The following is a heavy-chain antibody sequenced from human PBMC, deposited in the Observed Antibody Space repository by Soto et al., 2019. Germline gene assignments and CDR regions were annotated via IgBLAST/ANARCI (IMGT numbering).Heavy chain of an antibody. CDR3: ARADIVVLKAAIYAFDL. Sequence: PGGSLRLSCVGSGFTFSTYSINWVRQAPGKGLEWVSSISSRSDIYYADSVKGRFTISRDNAKNSVSLQMNSLRAEDTAVYYCARADIVVLKAAIYAFDLWGKGTMVTVS. CDR1: GFTFSTYS. J-gene: IGHJ3*01. CDR2: ISSRSDI. D-gene: IGHD2-2*01. V-gene: IGHV3-21*01.